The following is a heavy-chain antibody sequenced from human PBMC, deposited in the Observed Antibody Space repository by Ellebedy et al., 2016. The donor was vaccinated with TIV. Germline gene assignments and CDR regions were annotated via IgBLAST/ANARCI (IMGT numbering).Heavy chain of an antibody. D-gene: IGHD3-22*01. V-gene: IGHV3-23*01. CDR1: GFIFSDYA. CDR3: AKLVHYDSSGTYY. J-gene: IGHJ4*02. Sequence: GESLKISCATSGFIFSDYAISWVRQPPGKGLEWVSTISGRGESTFAADSVKGRFTISRDFSKRTVYLQMNSLRVEDTAVYYCAKLVHYDSSGTYYWGQGTLVIVSS. CDR2: ISGRGEST.